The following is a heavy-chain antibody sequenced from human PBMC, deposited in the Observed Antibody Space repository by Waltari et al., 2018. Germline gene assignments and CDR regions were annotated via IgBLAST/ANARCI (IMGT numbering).Heavy chain of an antibody. CDR2: IYPSGST. V-gene: IGHV4-61*02. D-gene: IGHD2-15*01. J-gene: IGHJ4*02. Sequence: QVQLQESGPGLVKPSQTLSLTCTVSGGSISSGSYYWSWIRQPAGKGLEWIGRIYPSGSTNYNPSLKSRFTISVDTSKNQFSLKLSSVTAADTAVYYCARVSRYCSGGSCYSEDYWGQGTLVTVSS. CDR3: ARVSRYCSGGSCYSEDY. CDR1: GGSISSGSYY.